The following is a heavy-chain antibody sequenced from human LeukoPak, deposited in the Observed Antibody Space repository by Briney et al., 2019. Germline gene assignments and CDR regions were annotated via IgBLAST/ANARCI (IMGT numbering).Heavy chain of an antibody. CDR3: ARAHITIGDDWFDP. J-gene: IGHJ5*02. D-gene: IGHD3-16*01. CDR1: GGSVSSGSYY. CDR2: IYYSGST. Sequence: SETLSLTCTVSGGSVSSGSYYWSWIRQPPGEGLEWIGYIYYSGSTNYNPSLKSRVTISVDTSKNQFSLKLSSVTAADTAVYYCARAHITIGDDWFDPWGQGTLVTVSS. V-gene: IGHV4-61*01.